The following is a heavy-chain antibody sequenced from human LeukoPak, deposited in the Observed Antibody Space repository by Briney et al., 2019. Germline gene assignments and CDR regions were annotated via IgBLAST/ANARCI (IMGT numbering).Heavy chain of an antibody. CDR1: GYTFASYD. CDR3: ARVPGYSSGWYPIDY. J-gene: IGHJ4*02. CDR2: ISAYNGNT. Sequence: ASVKVSCKASGYTFASYDISWVRQAPGQGLECMGWISAYNGNTNYAQKFQGRVTMTTDTSTSTAYMELRSLRSDDTAVYYCARVPGYSSGWYPIDYWGQGTLVTVSS. D-gene: IGHD6-19*01. V-gene: IGHV1-18*01.